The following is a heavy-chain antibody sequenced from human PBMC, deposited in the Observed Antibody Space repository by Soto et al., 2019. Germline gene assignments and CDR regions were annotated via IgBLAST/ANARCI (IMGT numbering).Heavy chain of an antibody. CDR1: GGSISSGGYY. Sequence: PSETLSLTCTVSGGSISSGGYYWSWIRQHPGKGLEGIGYIYYSGSTYYNPSLKSRVTISVDTSKNQFSLKLSSVTAADTAVYYCARDPGMITFGGVIVPYGMDVWGQGTTVTVSS. V-gene: IGHV4-31*03. J-gene: IGHJ6*02. CDR2: IYYSGST. D-gene: IGHD3-16*02. CDR3: ARDPGMITFGGVIVPYGMDV.